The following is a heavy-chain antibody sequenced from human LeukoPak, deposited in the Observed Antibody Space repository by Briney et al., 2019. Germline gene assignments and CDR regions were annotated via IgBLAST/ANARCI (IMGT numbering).Heavy chain of an antibody. V-gene: IGHV1-18*01. D-gene: IGHD2-15*01. Sequence: XTFXXXGISWVRQAPGQGLEWMGWISAYNGNTNYAQKLQGRVTMTTDTSTSTAYMELRSLRSDDTAVYYCARDVFRYCSGGSCYLRWFDPWGQGTLVTVSS. CDR2: ISAYNGNT. CDR3: ARDVFRYCSGGSCYLRWFDP. CDR1: XTFXXXG. J-gene: IGHJ5*02.